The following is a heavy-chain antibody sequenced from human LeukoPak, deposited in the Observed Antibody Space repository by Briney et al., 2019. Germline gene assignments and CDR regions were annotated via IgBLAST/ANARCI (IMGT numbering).Heavy chain of an antibody. Sequence: GGSLRLSCAASGFTFTSYGMNWVRQAPGKGLEWVSYIGSGSATIYYADSVKGRFTISRDNAKNSLYLQMNSLRDEDTAVYYCARQREQWLDHDAFDIWGQGTMVTVSS. V-gene: IGHV3-48*02. CDR1: GFTFTSYG. J-gene: IGHJ3*02. CDR3: ARQREQWLDHDAFDI. CDR2: IGSGSATI. D-gene: IGHD6-19*01.